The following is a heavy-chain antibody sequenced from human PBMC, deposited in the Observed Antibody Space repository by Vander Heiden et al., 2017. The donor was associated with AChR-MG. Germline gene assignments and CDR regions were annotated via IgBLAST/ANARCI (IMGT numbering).Heavy chain of an antibody. CDR2: ISGGGGGGRT. V-gene: IGHV3-23*01. CDR1: GFTFSTYA. CDR3: AKSRPLLDC. Sequence: EVQLLESGGGLVQPGGSLRLSCAVPGFTFSTYAMSWVRQAPGKGLGWVSGISGGGGGGRTNYADSVKGRFTISRDNSKNTLYLQMNSLRAEDTAVYYCAKSRPLLDCWGQGTLVTVSS. J-gene: IGHJ4*02.